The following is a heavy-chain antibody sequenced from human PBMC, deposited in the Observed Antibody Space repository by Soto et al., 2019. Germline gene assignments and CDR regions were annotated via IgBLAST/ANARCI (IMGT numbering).Heavy chain of an antibody. CDR3: ARDGGTGADFWDY. V-gene: IGHV6-1*01. J-gene: IGHJ4*02. Sequence: SQTLSLTCAISGDSVSSNSAAWNWIRQSPSRGLEWLGRTYYRSKWYYDYAVSVKSRITINPDTSKNQFSLHLNSVTPEDTAVYYFARDGGTGADFWDYRGQGTLVTVFS. D-gene: IGHD3-3*01. CDR1: GDSVSSNSAA. CDR2: TYYRSKWYY.